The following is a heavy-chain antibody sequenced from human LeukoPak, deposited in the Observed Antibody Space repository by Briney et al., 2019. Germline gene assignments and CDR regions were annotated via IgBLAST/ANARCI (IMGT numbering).Heavy chain of an antibody. CDR1: GYTFTSYA. Sequence: ASVKVSCKASGYTFTSYAMHWVRQAPGQRLEWMGWSNAGNGNTKYSQEFQGRVTITRDTSASTAYMELSSLRSEDTAVYYCARGNYDFWSGYYGGYFDYWGQGTLVTVSS. J-gene: IGHJ4*02. D-gene: IGHD3-3*01. V-gene: IGHV1-3*02. CDR3: ARGNYDFWSGYYGGYFDY. CDR2: SNAGNGNT.